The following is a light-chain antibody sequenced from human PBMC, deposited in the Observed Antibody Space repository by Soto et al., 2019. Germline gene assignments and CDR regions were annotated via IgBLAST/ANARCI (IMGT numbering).Light chain of an antibody. Sequence: MTQSPSSLSVSPGERATLSCRASQSISSNLAWYQQKPGQAPRLLIYGASTRATGIPARFSGSGSGTEFTLTIGSLQSEDFAVYYCQQYQNLWTFGQGTKVDIK. CDR1: QSISSN. CDR2: GAS. V-gene: IGKV3-15*01. CDR3: QQYQNLWT. J-gene: IGKJ1*01.